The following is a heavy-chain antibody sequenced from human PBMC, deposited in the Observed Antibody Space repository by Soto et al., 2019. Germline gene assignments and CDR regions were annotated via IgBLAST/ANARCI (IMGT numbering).Heavy chain of an antibody. CDR1: GGSISSGDYY. D-gene: IGHD6-6*01. CDR2: IYYSGSP. J-gene: IGHJ5*02. V-gene: IGHV4-30-4*01. CDR3: ARERPDGARLDP. Sequence: QVQLQESGPGLVKPSQTLSLTCTVSGGSISSGDYYWSWIRQPPGKGLEWIGYIYYSGSPYYNPSLKRRVTISVDTSKNQFSLKLSSVTAADTAVYYCARERPDGARLDPWGQGTLVTVSS.